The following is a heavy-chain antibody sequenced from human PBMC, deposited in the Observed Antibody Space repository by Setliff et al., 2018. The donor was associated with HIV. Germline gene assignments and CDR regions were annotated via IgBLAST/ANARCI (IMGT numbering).Heavy chain of an antibody. D-gene: IGHD6-19*01. CDR3: ARGPPGSSIGWYVGY. Sequence: TSETLSLTCTVSGASISSSSYYWGWIRQTPEKTLEWIGSIYYNGDTYYNPSLKSRVTISADTSKNQFSLRLSSVIAADTAVYYCARGPPGSSIGWYVGYWGQGTLVTVSS. CDR2: IYYNGDT. CDR1: GASISSSSYY. J-gene: IGHJ4*02. V-gene: IGHV4-39*01.